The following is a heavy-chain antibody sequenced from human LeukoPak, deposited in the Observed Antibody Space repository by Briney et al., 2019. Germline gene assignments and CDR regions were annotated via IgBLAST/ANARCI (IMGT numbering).Heavy chain of an antibody. J-gene: IGHJ4*02. CDR3: ARSEYYPHPDGY. Sequence: GASVKVSFKASGYTFTIYYMHWVRQAPGQRLEWVGIINPSGGSTSYAQKFQGRVTMTRDTSTTTVYMELSSLRSEDTAVYYCARSEYYPHPDGYWGQGTLVTVSS. D-gene: IGHD3-10*01. CDR1: GYTFTIYY. V-gene: IGHV1-46*01. CDR2: INPSGGST.